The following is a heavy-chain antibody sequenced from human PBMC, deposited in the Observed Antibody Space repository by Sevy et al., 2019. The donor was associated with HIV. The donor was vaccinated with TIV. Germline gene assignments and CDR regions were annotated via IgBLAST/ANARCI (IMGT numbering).Heavy chain of an antibody. J-gene: IGHJ4*02. V-gene: IGHV3-21*01. CDR3: AGDRTTYWVYPAGVVELDY. CDR1: GFTFSSYS. D-gene: IGHD2-15*01. Sequence: GGSLRLSCAASGFTFSSYSMNWVRQAPGKGLEWVSSISSTSSYISYADSVKGRFTISRDNAKNSLYLQMNSLRAEDTAVYYCAGDRTTYWVYPAGVVELDYWGQGTLVTVSS. CDR2: ISSTSSYI.